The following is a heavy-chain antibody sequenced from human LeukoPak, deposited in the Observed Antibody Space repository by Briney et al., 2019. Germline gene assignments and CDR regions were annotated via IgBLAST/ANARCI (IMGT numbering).Heavy chain of an antibody. V-gene: IGHV3-7*05. J-gene: IGHJ4*02. CDR2: IKQDGSEK. Sequence: GGSLRLSCAASGFTFSSYWMSWVRQAPGKGLEWVANIKQDGSEKYHVDSVKGRFTISRDNAKNSLYLQMNSLRAEDTAVYYCARIPKGSGWTFDYWGQGTLVTVSS. D-gene: IGHD6-19*01. CDR1: GFTFSSYW. CDR3: ARIPKGSGWTFDY.